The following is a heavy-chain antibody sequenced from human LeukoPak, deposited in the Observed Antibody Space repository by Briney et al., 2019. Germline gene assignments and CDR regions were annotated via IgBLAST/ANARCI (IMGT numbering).Heavy chain of an antibody. CDR2: IYSGGST. Sequence: GGSLRLSCAASGFTVSSNYMSWVRQAPGKGLEWGSVIYSGGSTYYADSVKGRFTISRDNSKNTLYLQMNSLRAEDTAVYYCARGSGLQLSDYWGQGTLVTVSS. V-gene: IGHV3-66*01. CDR3: ARGSGLQLSDY. CDR1: GFTVSSNY. D-gene: IGHD5-18*01. J-gene: IGHJ4*02.